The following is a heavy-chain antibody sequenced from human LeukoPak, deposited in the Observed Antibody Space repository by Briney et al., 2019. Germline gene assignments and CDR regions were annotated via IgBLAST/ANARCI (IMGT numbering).Heavy chain of an antibody. Sequence: GGSLRLSCAASGFTFRIYAMNWVRQAPGKGLEWASGISDSGDSTYYADSVKGRFTISKDNSNNTLYLQMNSLRADDTAVYYCAKGDWGDYWGQGTLVTVSS. V-gene: IGHV3-23*01. J-gene: IGHJ4*02. CDR2: ISDSGDST. D-gene: IGHD7-27*01. CDR3: AKGDWGDY. CDR1: GFTFRIYA.